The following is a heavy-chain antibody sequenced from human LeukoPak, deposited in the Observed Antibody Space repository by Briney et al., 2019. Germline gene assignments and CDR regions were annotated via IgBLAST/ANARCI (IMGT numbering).Heavy chain of an antibody. D-gene: IGHD6-19*01. CDR2: IKSKTDGGTT. J-gene: IGHJ4*02. V-gene: IGHV3-15*01. Sequence: GWSLRLSCAASGFTFSNAWLSWVRQAPGKGLAGVGGIKSKTDGGTTDYAAPVEGRFTISRDDSKNTLYLQMNSLKTEDTAVYYCTTGQWLVPWDWGQGTLVTVSS. CDR1: GFTFSNAW. CDR3: TTGQWLVPWD.